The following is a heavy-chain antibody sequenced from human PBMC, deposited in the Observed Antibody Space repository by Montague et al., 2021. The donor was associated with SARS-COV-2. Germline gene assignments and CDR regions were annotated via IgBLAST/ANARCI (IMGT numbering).Heavy chain of an antibody. CDR1: GFTFISYS. CDR2: IGSSSSYI. D-gene: IGHD3-9*01. CDR3: ARDPHYDILNGYYSY. J-gene: IGHJ4*02. V-gene: IGHV3-21*01. Sequence: SLRLSCAASGFTFISYSMNWVRQAPGKGLEWVSSIGSSSSYIYYADSVQGRFTISRDNAKNSLYLQMNSLRAEDTAVYYCARDPHYDILNGYYSYWGQGTLVNVSS.